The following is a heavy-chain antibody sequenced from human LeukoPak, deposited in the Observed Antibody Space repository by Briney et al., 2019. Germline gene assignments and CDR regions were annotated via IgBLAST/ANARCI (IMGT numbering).Heavy chain of an antibody. V-gene: IGHV4-59*08. D-gene: IGHD2-2*03. CDR2: IYYSGST. CDR3: ARHGYCSSTSCKYFDY. CDR1: GGSISSYY. J-gene: IGHJ4*02. Sequence: SETLSLTCTVSGGSISSYYWSWIRQPPGKGLEWIGYIYYSGSTNYNPSLKSRVTISVDTPKNQFSLKLSSVTAADTAVYYCARHGYCSSTSCKYFDYWGQGTLVTVSS.